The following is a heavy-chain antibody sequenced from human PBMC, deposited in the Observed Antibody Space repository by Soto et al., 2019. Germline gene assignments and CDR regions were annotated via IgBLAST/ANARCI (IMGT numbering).Heavy chain of an antibody. CDR2: INAGNGNT. J-gene: IGHJ4*02. CDR3: ARFEDHCSGGSCYFYFDY. Sequence: QVQLVQSGAEVKKPGASVKVSCKASGYTFTSYAMHWVRQAPGQRLEWMGWINAGNGNTKYSQKFQGRVTITRDTSASTAYMELSSLRSVDTAVYYCARFEDHCSGGSCYFYFDYWGQGTLVTVSS. D-gene: IGHD2-15*01. CDR1: GYTFTSYA. V-gene: IGHV1-3*01.